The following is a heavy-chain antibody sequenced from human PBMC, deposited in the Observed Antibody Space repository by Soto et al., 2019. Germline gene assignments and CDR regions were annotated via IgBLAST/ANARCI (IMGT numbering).Heavy chain of an antibody. CDR1: GGSISGYY. CDR3: ARGGTSVTTAYDY. Sequence: SETLSLTCTVSGGSISGYYWSWIRQPPGKRLEWIGCMHYSGSTTYNISLKSRVTMSVDTSKNHFSLSLTSVTAADTAVYYCARGGTSVTTAYDYWGQGTLVTVSS. CDR2: MHYSGST. D-gene: IGHD4-17*01. V-gene: IGHV4-59*01. J-gene: IGHJ4*02.